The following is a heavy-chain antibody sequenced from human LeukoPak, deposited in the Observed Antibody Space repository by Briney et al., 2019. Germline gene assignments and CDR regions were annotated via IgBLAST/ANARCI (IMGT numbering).Heavy chain of an antibody. CDR1: GFTLSTYT. CDR3: ARDSAAAGYYFDY. J-gene: IGHJ4*02. Sequence: PGGSLRLSCAASGFTLSTYTMNWVRQAPGKGLEWVSSISSSSSYIYYADSVKGRFTISRDNAKNSLYLQMNSLRAEDTAVYYCARDSAAAGYYFDYWGQGTLVTVSS. V-gene: IGHV3-21*01. D-gene: IGHD6-13*01. CDR2: ISSSSSYI.